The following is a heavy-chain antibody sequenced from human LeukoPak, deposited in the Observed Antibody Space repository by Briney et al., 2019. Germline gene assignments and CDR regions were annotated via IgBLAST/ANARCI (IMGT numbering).Heavy chain of an antibody. D-gene: IGHD6-19*01. CDR3: ARANKLKPYSSGLDY. J-gene: IGHJ4*02. CDR2: IYYSGST. Sequence: KPSETLSLTCTVSGGSISSYYWSWIRQPPGKGLEWIGYIYYSGSTNYNPSLKGRVTISVDTSKNQFSLKLSSVTAADTAVYYCARANKLKPYSSGLDYWGQGTLVTVSS. V-gene: IGHV4-59*01. CDR1: GGSISSYY.